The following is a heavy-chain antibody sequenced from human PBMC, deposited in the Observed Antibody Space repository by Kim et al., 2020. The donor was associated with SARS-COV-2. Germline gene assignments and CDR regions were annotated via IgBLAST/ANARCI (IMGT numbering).Heavy chain of an antibody. D-gene: IGHD4-17*01. CDR3: ARFAGDFDY. J-gene: IGHJ4*02. Sequence: SETLSLTCTVSGGSISSYYWSWIRQPPGKGLEWIGYIYYSGSTNYNPSLKSRVTISLDTSKNHFSLKLSSVTTADTAVYYCARFAGDFDYWGQGTLVTVSS. CDR1: GGSISSYY. V-gene: IGHV4-59*13. CDR2: IYYSGST.